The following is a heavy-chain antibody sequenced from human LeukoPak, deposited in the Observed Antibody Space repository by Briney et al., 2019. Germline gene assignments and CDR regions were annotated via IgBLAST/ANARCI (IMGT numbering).Heavy chain of an antibody. V-gene: IGHV3-21*01. D-gene: IGHD3-10*01. CDR1: GFTFSSYS. J-gene: IGHJ4*02. CDR3: ARAFGGADQFDY. Sequence: GGSLRLSCAASGFTFSSYSMNWVRQAPGKGLEWVSSISSSSSYIYYADSVKGRFTISRDNAKNSLYLQMNGLRAEDTAVYYCARAFGGADQFDYWGQGTLVTVSS. CDR2: ISSSSSYI.